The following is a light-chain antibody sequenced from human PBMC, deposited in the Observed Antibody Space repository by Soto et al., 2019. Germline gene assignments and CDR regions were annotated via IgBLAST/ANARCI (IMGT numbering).Light chain of an antibody. J-gene: IGKJ4*01. CDR1: QSISSD. CDR3: QQYDNLPLT. Sequence: ETVMTQSPATLSVSPGERATLSCRASQSISSDLAWYQQKPGQAPRLLIYGASTTATGIPGRFSGSGSGREFALTISSLQSEDFATYYCQQYDNLPLTFGGGTKVEIK. V-gene: IGKV3-15*01. CDR2: GAS.